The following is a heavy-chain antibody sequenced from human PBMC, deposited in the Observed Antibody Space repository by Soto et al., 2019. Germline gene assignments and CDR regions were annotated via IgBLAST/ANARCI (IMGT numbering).Heavy chain of an antibody. J-gene: IGHJ4*02. CDR2: IDASGGYT. D-gene: IGHD3-16*01. V-gene: IGHV3-23*01. Sequence: GGSLRLSCAASGFTFTDYAMSWVRQAPGKGLEWVSLIDASGGYTYYADSVKGRFTISRDNSRNTAYLQMNSLKTEDTAVYYCMAKSYTLNVDYWGRGTLVTVSS. CDR1: GFTFTDYA. CDR3: MAKSYTLNVDY.